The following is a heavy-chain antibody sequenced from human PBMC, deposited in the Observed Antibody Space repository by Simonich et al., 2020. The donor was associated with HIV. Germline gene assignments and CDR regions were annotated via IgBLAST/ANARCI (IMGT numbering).Heavy chain of an antibody. CDR1: GGSFSGYY. V-gene: IGHV4-34*01. Sequence: QVHLQQWGAGLLKPSETLSLTCAVYGGSFSGYYWSWIRQPPGKGLEWIGEIDHSESTSYNPSLKMRVTMSVDTSKNQFSLKLTSVTAADTAVYYCARRSGYALDYWGQGTLVTVSS. J-gene: IGHJ4*02. CDR2: IDHSEST. D-gene: IGHD5-12*01. CDR3: ARRSGYALDY.